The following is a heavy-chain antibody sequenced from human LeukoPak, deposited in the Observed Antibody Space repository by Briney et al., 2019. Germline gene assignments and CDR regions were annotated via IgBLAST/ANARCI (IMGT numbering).Heavy chain of an antibody. CDR1: VYTFTAYN. J-gene: IGHJ4*02. CDR2: INPNRGGT. D-gene: IGHD6-19*01. V-gene: IGHV1-2*02. CDR3: ARDLYSSGWYGEDY. Sequence: ASLKVSRKASVYTFTAYNMRWVRHTPGQGLEWMGWINPNRGGTNYAQKFQGRVTMTRDTSISTAYMELSRLRSDDTAVYYCARDLYSSGWYGEDYWGQGIVITVSS.